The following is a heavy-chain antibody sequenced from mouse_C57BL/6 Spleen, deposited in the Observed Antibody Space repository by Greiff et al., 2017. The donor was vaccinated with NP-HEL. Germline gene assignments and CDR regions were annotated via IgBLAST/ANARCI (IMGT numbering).Heavy chain of an antibody. CDR2: INPNNGGT. Sequence: VQLKESGPELVKPGASVKIPCKASGYTFTDYNMDWVKQSHGKSLEWIGDINPNNGGTIYNQKFKGKATLTVDKSSSTAYMELRSLTSEDTAVYYCARGVYCYGRGYFDVWGTGTTVTVSS. D-gene: IGHD1-1*01. J-gene: IGHJ1*03. CDR1: GYTFTDYN. CDR3: ARGVYCYGRGYFDV. V-gene: IGHV1-18*01.